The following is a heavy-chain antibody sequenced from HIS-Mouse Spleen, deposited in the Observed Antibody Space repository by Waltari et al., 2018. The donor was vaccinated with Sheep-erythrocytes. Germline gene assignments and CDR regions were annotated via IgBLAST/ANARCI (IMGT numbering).Heavy chain of an antibody. Sequence: QVQLQQWGAGLLKLSETLSLTCAVYAGSFSGYYWSWIRQPPGKGLEWLGEIKHSGSTNYHPSLKSRVTISVDTSKNQFSLKLSSVTAADTAVYYCALSVDLAGAFDIWGQGTMVTVSS. J-gene: IGHJ3*02. CDR3: ALSVDLAGAFDI. V-gene: IGHV4-34*01. D-gene: IGHD6-19*01. CDR2: IKHSGST. CDR1: AGSFSGYY.